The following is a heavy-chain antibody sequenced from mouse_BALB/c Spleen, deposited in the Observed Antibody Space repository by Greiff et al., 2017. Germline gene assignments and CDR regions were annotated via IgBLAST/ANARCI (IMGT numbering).Heavy chain of an antibody. CDR3: ARKARASFYAMDY. CDR2: ISYSGST. V-gene: IGHV3-2*02. D-gene: IGHD3-1*01. CDR1: GYSITSDYA. J-gene: IGHJ4*01. Sequence: EVQLQESGPGLVKPSQSLSLTCTVTGYSITSDYAWNWIRQFPGNKLEWMGYISYSGSTSYNPSLKSRISITRDTSKNQFFLQLNSVTTEDTATYYCARKARASFYAMDYWGQGTSVTVSS.